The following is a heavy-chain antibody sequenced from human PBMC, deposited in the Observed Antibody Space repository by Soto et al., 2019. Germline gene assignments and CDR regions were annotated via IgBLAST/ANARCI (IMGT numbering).Heavy chain of an antibody. J-gene: IGHJ4*02. CDR2: IYWDDDK. CDR3: AHRKVLYFDY. V-gene: IGHV2-5*02. CDR1: GFSLSTSGVG. D-gene: IGHD2-8*01. Sequence: QITLKESGPTLVKPTQTLTLTCTFSGFSLSTSGVGVGWIRQPPGKALEWLALIYWDDDKRYSPSLKSRLTITKDTPKHQVVLTMPNMDPVDTATYYCAHRKVLYFDYWGQGTLVTVSS.